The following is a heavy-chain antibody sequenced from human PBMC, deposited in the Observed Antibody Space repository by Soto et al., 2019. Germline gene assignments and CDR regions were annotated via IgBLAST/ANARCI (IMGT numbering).Heavy chain of an antibody. CDR3: ARLNGYCVSTNCHGYYGMDV. Sequence: SETLSLTCTVSGGSISSGGYYWSWIRQPPGKGQEWIGYIYYSGSTYYNPSLKSRVTISVDTSKNEFSLRLSSVTAADTAVYYCARLNGYCVSTNCHGYYGMDVWGQGTTLTVSS. CDR2: IYYSGST. D-gene: IGHD2-2*03. J-gene: IGHJ6*02. CDR1: GGSISSGGYY. V-gene: IGHV4-30-4*01.